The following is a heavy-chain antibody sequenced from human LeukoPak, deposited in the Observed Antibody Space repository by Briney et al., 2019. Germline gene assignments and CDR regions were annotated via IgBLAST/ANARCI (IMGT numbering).Heavy chain of an antibody. V-gene: IGHV3-33*01. CDR1: GLTFSSYG. CDR2: IWYDGSNK. Sequence: PGRSLRLSCAASGLTFSSYGMHWVRQAPGKGLEWVAVIWYDGSNKYYADSVKGRFTISRDNAKNSLYLQMNSLRAEDTAVYYCARDDVKGGDPVPGDAFDIWGQGTMVTVSS. D-gene: IGHD2-21*02. CDR3: ARDDVKGGDPVPGDAFDI. J-gene: IGHJ3*02.